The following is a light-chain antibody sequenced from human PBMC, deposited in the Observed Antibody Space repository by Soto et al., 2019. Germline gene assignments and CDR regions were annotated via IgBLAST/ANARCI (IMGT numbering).Light chain of an antibody. J-gene: IGLJ3*02. CDR3: CSYAGSYTVWV. CDR1: SSDVGGYNY. V-gene: IGLV2-11*01. CDR2: DVS. Sequence: QSALTQPRSVSGSPGQSVTISCTGTSSDVGGYNYVSWYQQHPGKAPKLMIYDVSKWPSGVPDRFSGSKSGNTASLTISGLQAEDEADYYCCSYAGSYTVWVFGGGTKLTVL.